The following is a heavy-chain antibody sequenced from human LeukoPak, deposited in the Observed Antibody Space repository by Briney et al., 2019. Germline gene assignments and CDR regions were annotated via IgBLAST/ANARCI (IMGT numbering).Heavy chain of an antibody. CDR2: TSAYNGNT. Sequence: ASVRVSCKASGYTFTSYGISWVRQAPGQGLEWMGWTSAYNGNTNYAQKLQGRVTMTTDTSTSTAYMELRSLRSDDTAVYYCARTKQDIVVVPAALRGNWFDPWGQGTLVTVSS. D-gene: IGHD2-2*02. V-gene: IGHV1-18*01. CDR1: GYTFTSYG. J-gene: IGHJ5*02. CDR3: ARTKQDIVVVPAALRGNWFDP.